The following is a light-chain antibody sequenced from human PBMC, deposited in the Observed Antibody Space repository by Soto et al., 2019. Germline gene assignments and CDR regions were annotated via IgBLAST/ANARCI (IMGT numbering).Light chain of an antibody. Sequence: DIQMTQSPSSLSSSIGDRVTITCRASQTVNTYLHWYQQKPGKAPKLLLYAASNLQSGVPSRFSGSGSGTNFTLTLNSLQPEDFATYYCQQGYSHPWTFGQGTKVEIK. V-gene: IGKV1-39*01. CDR2: AAS. CDR1: QTVNTY. J-gene: IGKJ1*01. CDR3: QQGYSHPWT.